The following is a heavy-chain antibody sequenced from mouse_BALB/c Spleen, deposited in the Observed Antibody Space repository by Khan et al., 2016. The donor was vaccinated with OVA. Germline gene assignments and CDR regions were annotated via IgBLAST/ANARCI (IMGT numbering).Heavy chain of an antibody. V-gene: IGHV1-4*01. D-gene: IGHD2-14*01. Sequence: QVQLKQSGAELARPGASLKMSCTASGFTFTSYRIHWVQQRPGKGLEWIGNINPGNGYTNYKQKFKDKATLTADNSTTTVYMQLSSLTTYESAVNYWERGVAYYRDDDWFAYWGQGTLFTVSA. J-gene: IGHJ3*01. CDR1: GFTFTSYR. CDR3: ERGVAYYRDDDWFAY. CDR2: INPGNGYT.